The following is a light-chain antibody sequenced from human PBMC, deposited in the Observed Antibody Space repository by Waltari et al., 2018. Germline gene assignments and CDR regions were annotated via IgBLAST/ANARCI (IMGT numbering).Light chain of an antibody. Sequence: QSALTQPASVSGSPGQSIPIPCTGSPSDLGPYEFVSWYQHHPGKAPKLIIYEVIFRPSGVSNRFSGSKSGNTASLTVSGLQAEDEAVYYCSSYTLKNTVIFGGGTKLTVL. CDR2: EVI. CDR1: PSDLGPYEF. J-gene: IGLJ2*01. CDR3: SSYTLKNTVI. V-gene: IGLV2-14*01.